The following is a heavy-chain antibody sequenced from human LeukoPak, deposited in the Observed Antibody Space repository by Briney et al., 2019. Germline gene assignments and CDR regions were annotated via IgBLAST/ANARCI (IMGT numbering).Heavy chain of an antibody. CDR1: GGTFSSYA. CDR3: ASEIWFGEFLYDY. D-gene: IGHD3-10*01. V-gene: IGHV1-69*05. Sequence: SVKVSCKASGGTFSSYAISWVRQAPGQGLEWMGRIIPIFGTANYAQKFQGRVTITTDESTSTAYMELSSLRSEDTAVYYCASEIWFGEFLYDYWGQGSLVTVSS. J-gene: IGHJ4*02. CDR2: IIPIFGTA.